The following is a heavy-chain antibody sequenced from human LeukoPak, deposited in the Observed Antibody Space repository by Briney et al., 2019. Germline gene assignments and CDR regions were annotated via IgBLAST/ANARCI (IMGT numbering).Heavy chain of an antibody. D-gene: IGHD6-19*01. Sequence: GGSLRLSCTASGFTFSNFAMSWVRQAPGKGLEWVSTITGGSGAKYYADSVKGRFTISRDNSKDTLYLQMHSLRAEDMAVYFCAKDTPLTTYTSGWSSNSFDYWGQGTLVAVSS. CDR3: AKDTPLTTYTSGWSSNSFDY. V-gene: IGHV3-23*01. CDR2: ITGGSGAK. CDR1: GFTFSNFA. J-gene: IGHJ4*02.